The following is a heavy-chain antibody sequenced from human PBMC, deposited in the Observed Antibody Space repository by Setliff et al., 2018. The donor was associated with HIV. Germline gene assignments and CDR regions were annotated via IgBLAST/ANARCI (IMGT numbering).Heavy chain of an antibody. Sequence: PSETLSLTCTVSGASISSYYWTWIRQPPGKGLEYIGYIYHFGNTNYNPSLKSRVTMSIDTSRNRVSLKLTSVTAADTAVYYCARDIWAYGLMGSWGQGTLVTVSS. CDR1: GASISSYY. CDR3: ARDIWAYGLMGS. J-gene: IGHJ5*02. V-gene: IGHV4-59*12. CDR2: IYHFGNT. D-gene: IGHD4-17*01.